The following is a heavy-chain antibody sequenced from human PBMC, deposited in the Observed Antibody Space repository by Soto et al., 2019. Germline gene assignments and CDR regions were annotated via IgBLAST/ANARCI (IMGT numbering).Heavy chain of an antibody. J-gene: IGHJ4*02. D-gene: IGHD5-18*01. CDR1: GFSLTTSGVG. CDR3: AHRGYMYGNWDHGYFDH. V-gene: IGHV2-5*02. Sequence: QITLKESGPTRVKPTQTLTLTCTFSGFSLTTSGVGVGWIRQPPGKALEWLAVIYWDDDKRYSPSLKSRLSITKDTSKNQVVLTMTYMDAVDTATYFCAHRGYMYGNWDHGYFDHWGQGALVTGSS. CDR2: IYWDDDK.